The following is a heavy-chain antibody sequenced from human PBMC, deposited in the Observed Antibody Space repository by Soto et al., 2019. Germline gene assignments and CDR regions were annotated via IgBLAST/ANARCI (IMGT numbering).Heavy chain of an antibody. CDR2: INWNSVSI. V-gene: IGHV3-9*01. Sequence: AGGSLRLSCAASGFTFDDYAMHWVRQVPGKGMEWGSGINWNSVSIGYGDSVKGRFAISRDNAKNSLHLQMNSLSAEDTAFYYCVKDESINWYSGHFRHWGQGTLVTVSS. CDR1: GFTFDDYA. CDR3: VKDESINWYSGHFRH. D-gene: IGHD6-13*01. J-gene: IGHJ1*01.